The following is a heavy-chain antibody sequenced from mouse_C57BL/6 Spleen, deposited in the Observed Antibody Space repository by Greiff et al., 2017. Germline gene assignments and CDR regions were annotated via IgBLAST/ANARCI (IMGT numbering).Heavy chain of an antibody. CDR3: AREDYYGSSYGDWYFDV. CDR1: GYAFSSSW. CDR2: IYPGDGDT. Sequence: QVQLQQSGPELVKPGASVKISCKASGYAFSSSWMNWVKQRPGKGLEWIGRIYPGDGDTNYNGKFKGKATLTADTSSSTAYMQLSSLTSEDSAVYFCAREDYYGSSYGDWYFDVWGTGTTVTVSS. V-gene: IGHV1-82*01. J-gene: IGHJ1*03. D-gene: IGHD1-1*01.